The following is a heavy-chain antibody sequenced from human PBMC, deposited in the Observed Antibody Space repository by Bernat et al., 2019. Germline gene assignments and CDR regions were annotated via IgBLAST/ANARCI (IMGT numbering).Heavy chain of an antibody. D-gene: IGHD1-20*01. Sequence: QVQLQESGPGLVKPSGTLSLTCAVSGGSISSSNWWSWVRQPPGKGLEWIGSIYYSGSTYYNPSLKSRVTISVDTSKNQFSLKLSSVTAADTAVYYCARHLYNWNGDYWGQGTLVTVSS. V-gene: IGHV4-4*02. CDR2: IYYSGST. J-gene: IGHJ4*02. CDR3: ARHLYNWNGDY. CDR1: GGSISSSNW.